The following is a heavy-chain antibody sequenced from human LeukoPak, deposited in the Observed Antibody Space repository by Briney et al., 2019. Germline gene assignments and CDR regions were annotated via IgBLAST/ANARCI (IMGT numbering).Heavy chain of an antibody. CDR1: GFTFSSYA. D-gene: IGHD2-8*01. CDR3: VSDVLMVYAHFDY. Sequence: GGSLRLSCAASGFTFSSYAMSWVRQAPGKGLEWVSAISGSGGSTYYADSVKGRFTISRDNSKNTLYLQMSSLRAEDTAVYYCVSDVLMVYAHFDYWGQGTLVTVSS. CDR2: ISGSGGST. V-gene: IGHV3-23*01. J-gene: IGHJ4*02.